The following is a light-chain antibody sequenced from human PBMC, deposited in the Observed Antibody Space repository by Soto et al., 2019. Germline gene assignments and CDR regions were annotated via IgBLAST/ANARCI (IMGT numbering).Light chain of an antibody. CDR2: GAS. CDR1: QSVSSSY. CDR3: QKYNSAPWT. Sequence: EIVLTQSPGTLSLSTGERATLSCRASQSVSSSYLAWYQQKPGQAPRLLIYGASSRATGIPDRFSGSGSGTDFTLTISSLQPEDVATYYCQKYNSAPWTFGQGTKVAIK. J-gene: IGKJ1*01. V-gene: IGKV3-20*01.